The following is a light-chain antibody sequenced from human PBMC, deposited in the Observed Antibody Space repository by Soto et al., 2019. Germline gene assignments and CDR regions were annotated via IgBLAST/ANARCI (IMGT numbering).Light chain of an antibody. Sequence: DIQMTQSPSTLSASVGDRVTITCRASQSISSWLAWYQQKPGKAPKLLIYKASSLESGVPSRFSGSGAGTEFTLTISSLQPDDFATYYCKQYNSYPFTVGPGTKVDIK. J-gene: IGKJ3*01. CDR3: KQYNSYPFT. CDR1: QSISSW. V-gene: IGKV1-5*03. CDR2: KAS.